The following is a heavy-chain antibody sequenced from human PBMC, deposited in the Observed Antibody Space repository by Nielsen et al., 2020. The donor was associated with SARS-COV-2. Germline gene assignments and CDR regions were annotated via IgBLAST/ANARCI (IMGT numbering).Heavy chain of an antibody. CDR2: IYPGDSDT. J-gene: IGHJ3*02. Sequence: GESLKISCKGSGYSFTSYWIGWVRQMPGKGLEWMGIIYPGDSDTRYSPSFQGQVTISADKSISTAYLQWSSLKASDTAMYYCASFNNGKVRQLVRSPDAFDIWGQGTMVTVSS. CDR1: GYSFTSYW. D-gene: IGHD6-6*01. V-gene: IGHV5-51*01. CDR3: ASFNNGKVRQLVRSPDAFDI.